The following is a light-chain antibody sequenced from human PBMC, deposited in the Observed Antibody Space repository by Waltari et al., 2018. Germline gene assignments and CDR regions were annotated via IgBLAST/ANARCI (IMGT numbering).Light chain of an antibody. J-gene: IGLJ3*02. CDR1: TSDLGRYNY. CDR3: CSFTSSSTWV. Sequence: QSALTQPASVSGSPGQSITISCSGTTSDLGRYNYAPWYQQPPGKAPKLIIYDVTTRPSGVSNRFSGSKSGNTASLTISGLQAEDEADYYCCSFTSSSTWVFGGGTKLTVL. CDR2: DVT. V-gene: IGLV2-14*01.